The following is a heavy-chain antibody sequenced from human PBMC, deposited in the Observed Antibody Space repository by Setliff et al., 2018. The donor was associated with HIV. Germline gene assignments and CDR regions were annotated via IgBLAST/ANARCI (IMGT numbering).Heavy chain of an antibody. CDR3: VRGHCNSDKCWYTWFDP. D-gene: IGHD2-2*01. CDR2: IGSYSGYT. J-gene: IGHJ5*02. CDR1: TYTLINYG. V-gene: IGHV1-18*01. Sequence: CTASTYTLINYGVSWVRQAPGQGLEWMGWIGSYSGYTIYAQKFQDRLTMTTDTSTTTASMELRSLRSDDTAVYYCVRGHCNSDKCWYTWFDPWGQGTLVTVSS.